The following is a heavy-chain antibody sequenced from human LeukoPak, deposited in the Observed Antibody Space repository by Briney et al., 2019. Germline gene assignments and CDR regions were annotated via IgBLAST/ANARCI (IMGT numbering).Heavy chain of an antibody. J-gene: IGHJ4*02. D-gene: IGHD4-17*01. CDR1: GFTFSVYA. V-gene: IGHV3-30*04. CDR3: TRDTVTTSYYLDY. Sequence: GGSLRLSCAASGFTFSVYAMHWVRQAPGKGLEWVAVISYDDRNKFYADPVKGRFTISRDISRKTLYLQMNSLRPEDTAVYYCTRDTVTTSYYLDYWGQGTLVTVSS. CDR2: ISYDDRNK.